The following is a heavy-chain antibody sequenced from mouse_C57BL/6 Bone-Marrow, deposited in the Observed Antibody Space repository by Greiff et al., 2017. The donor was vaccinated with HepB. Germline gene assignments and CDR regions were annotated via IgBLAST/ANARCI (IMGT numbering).Heavy chain of an antibody. CDR2: IYPGDGDT. Sequence: VKLMESGPELVKPGASVKISCKASGYAFSSSWMNWVKQRPGKGLEWIGRIYPGDGDTNYNGKFKGKATLTADKSSSTAYMQLSSLTSEDSAGYFCAIDAPWFAYWGQGTLVTVSA. CDR3: AIDAPWFAY. V-gene: IGHV1-82*01. CDR1: GYAFSSSW. J-gene: IGHJ3*01.